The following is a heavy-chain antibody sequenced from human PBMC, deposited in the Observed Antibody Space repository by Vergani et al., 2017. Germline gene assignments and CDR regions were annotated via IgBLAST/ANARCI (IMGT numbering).Heavy chain of an antibody. CDR2: IYYSGST. V-gene: IGHV4-59*01. D-gene: IGHD6-13*01. CDR3: ASAYGGSWYPY. CDR1: GGSISSYY. J-gene: IGHJ4*02. Sequence: QVQLQESGPGLVKPSETLSLTCTVSGGSISSYYWSWIRQPPGKGLEWIGYIYYSGSTNYNPSLKSRVTISVDTSKNQFSLKLSSVTAADTAVYYCASAYGGSWYPYWGQGTLVTVSS.